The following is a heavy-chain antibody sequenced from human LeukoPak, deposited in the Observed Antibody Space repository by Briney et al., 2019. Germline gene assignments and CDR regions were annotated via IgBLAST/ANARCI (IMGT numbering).Heavy chain of an antibody. CDR2: IYYSGST. D-gene: IGHD3-9*01. V-gene: IGHV4-59*12. CDR3: ARDRNDILTGVDAFDI. Sequence: SETLSLTCTVSGGSISSYYWSWIRQPPGKGLEWIGYIYYSGSTNYNPSLKSRVTISVDKSKNQFSLKLSSVTAADTAVYYCARDRNDILTGVDAFDIWGQGTMVTVSS. J-gene: IGHJ3*02. CDR1: GGSISSYY.